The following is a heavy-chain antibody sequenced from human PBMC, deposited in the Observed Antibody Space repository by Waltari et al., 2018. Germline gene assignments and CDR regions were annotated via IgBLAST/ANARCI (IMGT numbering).Heavy chain of an antibody. Sequence: QVQLQESGPGLVKPSETLSLTCTVSGGSISSYYWSWIRQPPGKGLEWIGYIYYSGSTNYNPSLKSRVTISVDTSKNQFSLKLSSVTAADTAVYYCARFEMVYAIPLWGQGTMVTVSS. V-gene: IGHV4-59*01. J-gene: IGHJ3*01. D-gene: IGHD2-8*01. CDR3: ARFEMVYAIPL. CDR2: IYYSGST. CDR1: GGSISSYY.